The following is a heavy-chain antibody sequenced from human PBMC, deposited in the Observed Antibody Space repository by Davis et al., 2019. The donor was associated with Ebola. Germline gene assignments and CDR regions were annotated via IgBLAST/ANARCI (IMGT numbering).Heavy chain of an antibody. CDR2: TSYDGSNK. V-gene: IGHV3-30*03. D-gene: IGHD2-15*01. Sequence: GESLKISCAASGFTFSSYSMNWVRQAPGKGLEWVAVTSYDGSNKHYADSVKGRFTIFRDNSKNTLYLQMNSLRAEDTAVYYCARDHGYCSGGSCYSSYFDQWGQGTLVTVSS. CDR1: GFTFSSYS. CDR3: ARDHGYCSGGSCYSSYFDQ. J-gene: IGHJ4*02.